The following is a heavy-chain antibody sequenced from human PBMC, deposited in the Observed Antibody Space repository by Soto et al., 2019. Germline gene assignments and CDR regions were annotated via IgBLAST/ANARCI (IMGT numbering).Heavy chain of an antibody. CDR2: IIPIFGTA. J-gene: IGHJ6*02. D-gene: IGHD5-18*01. Sequence: SVKVSCKASGGTFSSYAISWVRQAPGQGLEWMGGIIPIFGTANYAQKFQGRVTITADESTSTAYMELSSLRSEDTAVYYCAGVTAMVPYYYYYGMDVWGQGTTVTVSS. CDR1: GGTFSSYA. V-gene: IGHV1-69*13. CDR3: AGVTAMVPYYYYYGMDV.